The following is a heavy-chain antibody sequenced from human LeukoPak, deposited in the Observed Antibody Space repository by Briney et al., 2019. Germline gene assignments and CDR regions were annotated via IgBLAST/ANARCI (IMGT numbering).Heavy chain of an antibody. Sequence: ASVKVSCKASGYTFTSYYMHWVRQAPGQGLEWMGIINPSGGSTSYAQKFQGRVTMTRDTSTSTVYMELSSLRSEDTAVYYCARELIVEMTTITGGLDYWGQGTLVTVSS. V-gene: IGHV1-46*01. J-gene: IGHJ4*02. D-gene: IGHD5-24*01. CDR1: GYTFTSYY. CDR2: INPSGGST. CDR3: ARELIVEMTTITGGLDY.